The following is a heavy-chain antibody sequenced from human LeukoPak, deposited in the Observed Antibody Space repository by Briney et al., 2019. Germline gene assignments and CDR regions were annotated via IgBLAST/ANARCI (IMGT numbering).Heavy chain of an antibody. D-gene: IGHD3-16*02. CDR2: INHSGST. Sequence: PSETLSLTCAVYSGSLSGYYWSWIRQPPGKGLEWIGEINHSGSTNYNPSLKSRVTISVDTSKKQFSLKLRSVTAADTAVYYCASIRYPGNYFDYWCQGTLVTVSS. J-gene: IGHJ4*02. CDR1: SGSLSGYY. CDR3: ASIRYPGNYFDY. V-gene: IGHV4-34*01.